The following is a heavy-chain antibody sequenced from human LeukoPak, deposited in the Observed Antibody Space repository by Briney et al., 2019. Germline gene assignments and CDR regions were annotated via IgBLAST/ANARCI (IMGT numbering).Heavy chain of an antibody. CDR1: GGSISSYY. CDR2: IYYSGST. V-gene: IGHV4-59*01. Sequence: SETLSLTCTVSGGSISSYYWSWIRQPPGKGLEWIGYIYYSGSTNCNPSLKSRVTISVDTSKNQFSLKLSSVTAADTAVYYCARAKDFDYWGQGTLVTVSS. J-gene: IGHJ4*02. CDR3: ARAKDFDY.